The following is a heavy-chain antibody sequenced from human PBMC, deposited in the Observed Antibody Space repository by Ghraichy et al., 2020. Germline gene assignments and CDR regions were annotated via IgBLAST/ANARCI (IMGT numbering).Heavy chain of an antibody. Sequence: SETLSLTCSVSGDSLRNYFWSWIRQPAGKGLEWIGRISSSGGTNYNPSLKSRVTVSVDTSNNQFSLKLTSVTAADTAVYYCARFTSHYVSGSHYPHAFDVWGRGTMVTVSS. CDR2: ISSSGGT. CDR1: GDSLRNYF. V-gene: IGHV4-4*07. J-gene: IGHJ3*01. CDR3: ARFTSHYVSGSHYPHAFDV. D-gene: IGHD3-10*01.